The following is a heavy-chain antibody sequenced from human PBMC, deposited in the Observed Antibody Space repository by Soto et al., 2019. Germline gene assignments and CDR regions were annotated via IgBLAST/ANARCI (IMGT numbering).Heavy chain of an antibody. CDR2: IYSGGST. J-gene: IGHJ3*02. V-gene: IGHV3-53*01. CDR3: ARDKSSGQLVPHDAFDI. D-gene: IGHD6-6*01. CDR1: GFTVSSKY. Sequence: PGESLKISCAASGFTVSSKYMSWVRQAPGKGLEWVSVIYSGGSTYYADSVKGRFTISRDNSKNTLYLQMNSLRAEDTAVYYCARDKSSGQLVPHDAFDIWGQGTMVTVSS.